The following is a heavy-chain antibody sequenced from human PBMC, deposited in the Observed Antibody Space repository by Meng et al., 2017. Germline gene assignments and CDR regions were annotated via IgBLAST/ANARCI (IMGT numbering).Heavy chain of an antibody. CDR3: ARGGIAAALPWFDP. J-gene: IGHJ5*02. CDR1: GYTFTSYD. Sequence: VRLVESGGEVKKPGASVKVPCKASGYTFTSYDINWVRQATGQGLEWMGGIIPIFGTANYAQKFQGRVTITTDESTSTAYMELSSLRSEDTAVYYCARGGIAAALPWFDPWGQGTLVTVSS. V-gene: IGHV1-69*01. D-gene: IGHD6-13*01. CDR2: IIPIFGTA.